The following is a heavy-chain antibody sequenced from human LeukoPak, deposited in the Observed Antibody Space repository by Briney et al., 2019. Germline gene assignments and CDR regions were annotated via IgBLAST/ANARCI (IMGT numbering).Heavy chain of an antibody. V-gene: IGHV1-69*05. J-gene: IGHJ6*04. Sequence: EASVKVSCKASGGTFSSYAISWVRQAPGRGLEWMGGIIPIFGTANYAQKFQGRVTITTDESTSTAYMELSSLRSEDTAVYYCARGDYDFWSGYYSPLDVWGKGTTVTVSS. CDR1: GGTFSSYA. CDR3: ARGDYDFWSGYYSPLDV. CDR2: IIPIFGTA. D-gene: IGHD3-3*01.